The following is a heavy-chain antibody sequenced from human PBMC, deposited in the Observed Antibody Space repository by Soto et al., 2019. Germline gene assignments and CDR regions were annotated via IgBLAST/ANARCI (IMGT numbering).Heavy chain of an antibody. CDR2: INPASQLT. CDR1: GVSFNSYG. D-gene: IGHD3-9*01. CDR3: ARMRLARLDH. V-gene: IGHV1-69*09. Sequence: QVQLLQSGTEVKRPGSSVKVSCKTSGVSFNSYGFAWVRQAPGRGLEWVGKINPASQLTNYEQSLQGRVTITAATSTHIDYKELSGLTSDDTAIYFCARMRLARLDHWGQGTLVTVSS. J-gene: IGHJ4*02.